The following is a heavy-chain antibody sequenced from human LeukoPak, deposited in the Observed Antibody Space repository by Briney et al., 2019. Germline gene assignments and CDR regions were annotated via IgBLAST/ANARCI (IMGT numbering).Heavy chain of an antibody. D-gene: IGHD3-22*01. CDR3: AREDSSGYIRYWYFDL. V-gene: IGHV4-59*01. CDR1: GGSISGYY. Sequence: PSETLSLTCTVSGGSISGYYWSWIRQPPGKGLEWIGYIYYSGSTNYNPSLKSRVTISVDTSKNQFSLKLSSVTAADTAVYYCAREDSSGYIRYWYFDLWGRGTLVTVSS. J-gene: IGHJ2*01. CDR2: IYYSGST.